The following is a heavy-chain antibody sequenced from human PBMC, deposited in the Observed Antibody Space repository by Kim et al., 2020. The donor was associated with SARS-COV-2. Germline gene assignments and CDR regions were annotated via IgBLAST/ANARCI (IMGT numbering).Heavy chain of an antibody. CDR1: GFTFSNAW. J-gene: IGHJ2*01. CDR2: IKSKTDGGTT. Sequence: GGSLRLSCAASGFTFSNAWMSWVRQAPGKGLEWVGRIKSKTDGGTTDYAAPVKGRFTISRDDSKNTLYLQMNSLKTEDTAVYYCTTGRGTVATKTVWYFDLWGRGTLVTVSS. V-gene: IGHV3-15*01. D-gene: IGHD5-12*01. CDR3: TTGRGTVATKTVWYFDL.